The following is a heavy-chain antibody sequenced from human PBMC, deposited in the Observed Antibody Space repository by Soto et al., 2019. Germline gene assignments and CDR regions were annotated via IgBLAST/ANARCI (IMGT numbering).Heavy chain of an antibody. CDR2: INPNSGGT. J-gene: IGHJ2*01. D-gene: IGHD3-22*01. CDR1: GYTFTGYY. Sequence: ASVKVSCKASGYTFTGYYMHWVRQAPGQGLEWMGWINPNSGGTNYAQKFQGWVTMTRDTSISTAYMELSRLRSDDTAVYYCARERHYYDSSGPFDLWGRGTLVTVS. CDR3: ARERHYYDSSGPFDL. V-gene: IGHV1-2*04.